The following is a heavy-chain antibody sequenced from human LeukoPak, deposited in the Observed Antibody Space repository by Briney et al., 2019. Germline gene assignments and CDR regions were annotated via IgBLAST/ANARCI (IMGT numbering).Heavy chain of an antibody. J-gene: IGHJ6*01. CDR3: ARDHDQRNYYYGMDV. D-gene: IGHD3-16*01. CDR1: GGSISSGGYY. V-gene: IGHV4-31*03. CDR2: ISYSGST. Sequence: SETLSLTCTVSGGSISSGGYYWNWLRQHPGKGLEWIGYISYSGSTHYNPSLKSRVSISVDTSKNQFSLKLSSVTAADTAVYYCARDHDQRNYYYGMDVWGQGTTVTASS.